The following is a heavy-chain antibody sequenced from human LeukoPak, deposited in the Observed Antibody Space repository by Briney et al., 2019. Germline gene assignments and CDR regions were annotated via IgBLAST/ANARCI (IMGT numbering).Heavy chain of an antibody. J-gene: IGHJ4*02. CDR2: TYYRSKWYN. CDR3: ARGSTIAAAGTKSYLLDY. Sequence: SQTLSLTFAISGDSVSSNSAAWNWIRQSPSRGLEWLGRTYYRSKWYNDYAVSVKSRITINPDTSKNQFSLQLNSVTPEDTAVYYCARGSTIAAAGTKSYLLDYWGQGTLVTVSS. CDR1: GDSVSSNSAA. V-gene: IGHV6-1*01. D-gene: IGHD6-13*01.